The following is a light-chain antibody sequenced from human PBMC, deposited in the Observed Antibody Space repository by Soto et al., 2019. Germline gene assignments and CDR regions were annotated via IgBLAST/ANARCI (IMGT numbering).Light chain of an antibody. CDR3: QQYYHWPRA. V-gene: IGKV3-15*01. CDR2: GAS. Sequence: EIVVRQSPVTLSVSPGERATISCRASESVSRNLAWYQQKPGQTPRLLIYGASTGASGVPARFSGSGSGTDFILTITSLQSEDVAVYYCQQYYHWPRAFGQGTKVDIK. J-gene: IGKJ1*01. CDR1: ESVSRN.